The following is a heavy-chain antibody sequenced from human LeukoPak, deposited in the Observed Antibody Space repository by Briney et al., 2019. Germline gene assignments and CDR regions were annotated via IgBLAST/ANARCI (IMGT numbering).Heavy chain of an antibody. CDR2: IYYSGST. V-gene: IGHV4-39*01. J-gene: IGHJ5*02. CDR3: ARGGSEYYGWWFDP. D-gene: IGHD4-17*01. CDR1: GGSISSSSYY. Sequence: PSETLSLTCTVSGGSISSSSYYWGWIRQPPGKGLEWIGSIYYSGSTYYNPSLKSRVTISVDTSKNQFSLKLSSVTAADTAVYYCARGGSEYYGWWFDPWGQGTQVTVSS.